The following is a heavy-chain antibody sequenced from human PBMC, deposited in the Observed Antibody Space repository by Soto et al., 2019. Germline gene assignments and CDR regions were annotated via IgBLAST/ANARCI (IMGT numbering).Heavy chain of an antibody. D-gene: IGHD2-8*01. J-gene: IGHJ6*02. CDR1: GYTFTSYY. CDR3: ARGEIMSIYGMDV. CDR2: INPSGGST. Sequence: XSVKVSCEASGYTFTSYYMHWVRQAPGQGLEWMGIINPSGGSTTYAQKFQGRVTMTRDTSTSTVYMELSSLRSEDTAVYNCARGEIMSIYGMDVWGQGTTVTVSS. V-gene: IGHV1-46*01.